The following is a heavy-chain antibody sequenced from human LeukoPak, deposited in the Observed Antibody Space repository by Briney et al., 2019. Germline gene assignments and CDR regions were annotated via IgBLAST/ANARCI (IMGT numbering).Heavy chain of an antibody. J-gene: IGHJ4*02. V-gene: IGHV3-21*01. CDR2: ISSSSSYI. D-gene: IGHD3-3*01. Sequence: SGGSLRLSCAASGFTFSSYSMNWVRQAPGKGLEWVSSISSSSSYIYYADSVKGRFTISRDNAKNSLYLQMNSLRAEDTAVYYCARDRYYDFWSGSPFDYWGQGTLVTVSS. CDR1: GFTFSSYS. CDR3: ARDRYYDFWSGSPFDY.